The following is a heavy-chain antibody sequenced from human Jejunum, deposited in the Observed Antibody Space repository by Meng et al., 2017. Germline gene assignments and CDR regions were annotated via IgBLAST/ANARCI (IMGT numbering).Heavy chain of an antibody. J-gene: IGHJ4*02. V-gene: IGHV4-59*01. D-gene: IGHD1-14*01. Sequence: SETLSLTCTVSGGSINTDYLNWIRQTPGKGLEWIGCRYYTGSTHYNPSLKSRVTISADTSKNQFSLSLSSVAAADTAVYYCARGYDLCLHMGTWGQGARVTVSS. CDR2: RYYTGST. CDR3: ARGYDLCLHMGT. CDR1: GGSINTDY.